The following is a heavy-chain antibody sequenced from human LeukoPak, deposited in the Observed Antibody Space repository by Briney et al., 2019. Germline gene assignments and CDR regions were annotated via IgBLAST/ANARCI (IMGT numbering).Heavy chain of an antibody. V-gene: IGHV1-69-2*01. D-gene: IGHD3-16*01. CDR2: VDPADGET. CDR1: GYTFTDYY. J-gene: IGHJ4*02. CDR3: ATTQGDGPDY. Sequence: GATAKISCKPSGYTFTDYYIHWVQQAPGKGLDWMGRVDPADGETLYAEKFQGRVSFITDSSTDTAYMELSSLRSEDTAVYYCATTQGDGPDYWGQGTLVTVSS.